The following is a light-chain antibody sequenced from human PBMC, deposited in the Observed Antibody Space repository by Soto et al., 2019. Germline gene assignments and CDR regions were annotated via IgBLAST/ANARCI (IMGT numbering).Light chain of an antibody. J-gene: IGKJ1*01. V-gene: IGKV3-20*01. Sequence: IVFTQSPCTLSLSPGERATLSCRASQSVSGAYIAWYQQKPGQAPRLLIHSDSSRAAGIPDRFSGSGSGTDFTLTISRLEPEDFAVYYCQQYGSSPWTFGQGTKVDIK. CDR1: QSVSGAY. CDR3: QQYGSSPWT. CDR2: SDS.